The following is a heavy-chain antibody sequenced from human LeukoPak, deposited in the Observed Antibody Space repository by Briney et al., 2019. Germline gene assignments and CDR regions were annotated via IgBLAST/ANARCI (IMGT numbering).Heavy chain of an antibody. V-gene: IGHV1-8*01. Sequence: ASVKVSCKASGYTFTSYDINWVRQATGQGLEWMGWMNPNSGNTGYAQKFQGRVTMTRNTSISTAYMELSGLRSEDTAVYYCARVPNYYGSGSYDPPFDYWGQGTLVTVSS. CDR3: ARVPNYYGSGSYDPPFDY. D-gene: IGHD3-10*01. CDR2: MNPNSGNT. J-gene: IGHJ4*02. CDR1: GYTFTSYD.